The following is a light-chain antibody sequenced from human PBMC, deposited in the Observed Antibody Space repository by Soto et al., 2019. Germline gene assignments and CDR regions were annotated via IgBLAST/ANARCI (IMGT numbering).Light chain of an antibody. Sequence: EIVLTQSPGTLSLSPGDRATLSCRASQSVSSSYLAWYQQKPGQAPRLLVYGASSRATGIPDRFSGSGSGTNFTLTISSLEPEDFAVFYCQQYGSSPITFGPGTKVDIK. CDR1: QSVSSSY. J-gene: IGKJ3*01. CDR3: QQYGSSPIT. V-gene: IGKV3-20*01. CDR2: GAS.